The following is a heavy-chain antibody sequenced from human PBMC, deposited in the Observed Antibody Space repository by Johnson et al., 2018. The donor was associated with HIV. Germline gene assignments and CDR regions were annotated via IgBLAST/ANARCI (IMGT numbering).Heavy chain of an antibody. CDR3: AKDFGSSSWHAFDV. V-gene: IGHV3-30-3*01. D-gene: IGHD6-13*01. J-gene: IGHJ3*01. CDR1: GFTFHSYA. CDR2: ISYDGSNK. Sequence: QMLLVESGGGVVQPGRSLRLSCVASGFTFHSYAMHWVRQAPGKGLEWVAVISYDGSNKYYADSMKGRFTISRDSSKDTLYVQMNSLRGEDTAVYYCAKDFGSSSWHAFDVWGQGTMVTVSS.